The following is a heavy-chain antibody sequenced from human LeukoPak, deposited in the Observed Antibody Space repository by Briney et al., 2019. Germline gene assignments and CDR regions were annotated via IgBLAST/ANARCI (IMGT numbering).Heavy chain of an antibody. CDR2: INTDGSST. Sequence: QPGGSLRLSCAASGFTFSSYWMHWVRQAPGKGLVWVSRINTDGSSTNYADSVKGRFTISRDNAKNSLYLQMNSLRAEDTALYYCAKDWDSSGWFFDYWGQGTLVTVSS. J-gene: IGHJ4*02. CDR1: GFTFSSYW. CDR3: AKDWDSSGWFFDY. V-gene: IGHV3-74*01. D-gene: IGHD6-19*01.